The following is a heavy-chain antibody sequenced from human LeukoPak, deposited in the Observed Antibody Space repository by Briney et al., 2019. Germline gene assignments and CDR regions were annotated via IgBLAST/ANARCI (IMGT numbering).Heavy chain of an antibody. V-gene: IGHV3-74*01. J-gene: IGHJ4*02. CDR2: INSDGSST. CDR3: ARSPMVRGVIFDY. D-gene: IGHD3-10*01. CDR1: GFTFSSYW. Sequence: AGGSLRLSCAASGFTFSSYWMHWVRQAPGKGLVWVSRINSDGSSTSYADSVKGRFTISRDDAKNTLYLQMNSLRAEDTAVYYCARSPMVRGVIFDYWGQGTLVTVSS.